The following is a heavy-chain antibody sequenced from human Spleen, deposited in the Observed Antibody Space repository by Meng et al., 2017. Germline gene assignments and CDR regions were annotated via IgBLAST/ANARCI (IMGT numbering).Heavy chain of an antibody. V-gene: IGHV4-34*01. CDR2: INHSGSA. CDR3: SRGPTTMAHDFDY. CDR1: GGSFSDYY. J-gene: IGHJ4*02. D-gene: IGHD4-11*01. Sequence: SETLSLTCVVSGGSFSDYYWSWIRQPPGKGLEWIGEINHSGSANYNPSLERRATISVDTSQNNLSLKLSSLTAADSAVYYCSRGPTTMAHDFDYWGQGTLVTVSS.